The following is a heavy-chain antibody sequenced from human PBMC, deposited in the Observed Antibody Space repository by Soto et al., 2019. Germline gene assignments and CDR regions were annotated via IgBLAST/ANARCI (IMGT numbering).Heavy chain of an antibody. CDR2: ISDDGSNK. J-gene: IGHJ4*02. D-gene: IGHD6-19*01. CDR3: EKDQVRRGAVAGLDS. V-gene: IGHV3-30*18. Sequence: GGSLRLSCAASGFTFSSYGMHWVRQAPGKGLEWVAVISDDGSNKYYADSVKGRFTISRDNSKNTLYLQMNSMRAEDTAVYYCEKDQVRRGAVAGLDSWGQGTLVTVSS. CDR1: GFTFSSYG.